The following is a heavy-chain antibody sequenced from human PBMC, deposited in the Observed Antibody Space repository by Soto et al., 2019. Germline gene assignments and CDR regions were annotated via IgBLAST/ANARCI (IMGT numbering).Heavy chain of an antibody. J-gene: IGHJ5*02. V-gene: IGHV4-59*01. D-gene: IGHD3-9*01. CDR2: IYYTGKT. CDR3: ARIILTGYYGLEP. CDR1: GDSLTSYY. Sequence: QVQLQESGPGLVKPSETLSLTCSVSGDSLTSYYWTWVRQPPGKGLEWIGYIYYTGKTNYNPSINSRVTISMDLSKNQFSLELRSLTAADTAVYYCARIILTGYYGLEPWGQGTLVIVSA.